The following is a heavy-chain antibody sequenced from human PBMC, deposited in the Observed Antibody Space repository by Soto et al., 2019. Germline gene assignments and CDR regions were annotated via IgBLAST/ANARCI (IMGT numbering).Heavy chain of an antibody. Sequence: VKLTSKDPGVTFSCYSMSWARHAHGQGLEWMGGIIPIFGTANYAQKFQGRVTITADESTSTAYMELSSLRSEDTAVYYCARDQGRSSYYYGSGRPNWFGPWGQGTLVTVSS. CDR2: IIPIFGTA. CDR1: GVTFSCYS. D-gene: IGHD3-10*01. V-gene: IGHV1-69*13. CDR3: ARDQGRSSYYYGSGRPNWFGP. J-gene: IGHJ5*02.